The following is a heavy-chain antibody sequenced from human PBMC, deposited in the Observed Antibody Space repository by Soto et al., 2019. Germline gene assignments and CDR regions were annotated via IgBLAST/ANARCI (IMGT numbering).Heavy chain of an antibody. J-gene: IGHJ4*02. D-gene: IGHD4-17*01. CDR2: INSDGSST. V-gene: IGHV3-74*01. Sequence: EVQLVESGGGLVQPGGSLRLSCAASGLTFSSYWMHWVRQAPGKGLVWVSRINSDGSSTSYADSVKGRFTISRDNAKNTLDLQMNSLRAEDTAVHYCALSPTVTTDYWGQGTLVTVSS. CDR1: GLTFSSYW. CDR3: ALSPTVTTDY.